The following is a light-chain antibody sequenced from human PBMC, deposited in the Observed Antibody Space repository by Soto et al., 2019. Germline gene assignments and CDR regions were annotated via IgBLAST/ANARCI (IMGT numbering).Light chain of an antibody. V-gene: IGLV1-47*01. CDR2: RNN. J-gene: IGLJ3*02. Sequence: QSVLTQPPSASGTPGQRVTSSCSGSSSNIGSNYVYWYQQLPGTAPKLRIYRNNQRPSGVPDRFSGSKSGTSASLAISGLRSEDEADYYCAAWDDSVSGWVFGGGTKVTVL. CDR1: SSNIGSNY. CDR3: AAWDDSVSGWV.